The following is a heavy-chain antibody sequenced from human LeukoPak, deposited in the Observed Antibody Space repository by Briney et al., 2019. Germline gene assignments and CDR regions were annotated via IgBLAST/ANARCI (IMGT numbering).Heavy chain of an antibody. Sequence: GASVTVSCKASGYTFTGYYMHWVRQASGQGLEWMGRINPNSGGTNYAQKFQGRVTMTRDTSISTAYMELSRLRSDDTAVYYCARVPRRGYDSSGYYSSAAPKDYWGQGTLVTVSS. CDR1: GYTFTGYY. J-gene: IGHJ4*02. D-gene: IGHD3-22*01. CDR2: INPNSGGT. V-gene: IGHV1-2*06. CDR3: ARVPRRGYDSSGYYSSAAPKDY.